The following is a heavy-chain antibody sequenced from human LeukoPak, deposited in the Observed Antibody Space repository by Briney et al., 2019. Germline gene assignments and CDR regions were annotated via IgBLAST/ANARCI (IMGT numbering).Heavy chain of an antibody. J-gene: IGHJ6*03. V-gene: IGHV1-69*05. CDR3: AREGIAAAGNHYYYYYMDV. D-gene: IGHD6-13*01. Sequence: SVKVSCKASGGTFSSYAISWVRQAPGQGLEWMEGIIPIFGTANYAQKFQGRVTITTDESTSTAYMELSSLRSEDTAVYYCAREGIAAAGNHYYYYYMDVWGKGTTVTVSS. CDR1: GGTFSSYA. CDR2: IIPIFGTA.